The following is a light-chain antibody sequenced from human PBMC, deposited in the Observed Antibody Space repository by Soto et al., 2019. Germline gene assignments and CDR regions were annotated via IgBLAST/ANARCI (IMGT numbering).Light chain of an antibody. CDR3: SSYTSSSTPFYV. V-gene: IGLV2-14*01. CDR2: DVS. CDR1: SSDVGGYNY. Sequence: QSALTQPASVSGSPGQSITISCTGTSSDVGGYNYVSWYQQHPGKAPKLMIYDVSNRPSGVSNRLSGSKSGNTAFLTNSGLQADDEADYYCSSYTSSSTPFYVFGTGTKVTVL. J-gene: IGLJ1*01.